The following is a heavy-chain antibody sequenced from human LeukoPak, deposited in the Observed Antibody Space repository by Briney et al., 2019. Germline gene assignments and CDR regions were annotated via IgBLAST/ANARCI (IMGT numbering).Heavy chain of an antibody. Sequence: ASVKVSCKASGYTFTGYYMHTVRQAPGQGLECRGWINAYSGGTNYAQKFQGRVTMTRDTSISTAYMELSRLRSDDTAVYYCARAGYCSSTTCYDWFDPWGQGTLVTVSS. CDR2: INAYSGGT. D-gene: IGHD2-2*03. CDR3: ARAGYCSSTTCYDWFDP. CDR1: GYTFTGYY. J-gene: IGHJ5*02. V-gene: IGHV1-2*02.